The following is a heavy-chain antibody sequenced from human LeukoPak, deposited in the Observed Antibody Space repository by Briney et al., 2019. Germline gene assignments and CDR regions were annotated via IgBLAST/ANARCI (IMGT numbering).Heavy chain of an antibody. J-gene: IGHJ4*02. CDR3: ARGVVPAAPGAFDI. CDR1: GGTFSSYA. V-gene: IGHV1-69*05. CDR2: IIPIFGTA. D-gene: IGHD2-2*01. Sequence: SVKVSCKASGGTFSSYAISWVRQAPGQGLEWMGGIIPIFGTANYAQKFQGRVTITTDESTSTAYMELSSLRSEDTAVYYCARGVVPAAPGAFDIWGQGTLVTVSS.